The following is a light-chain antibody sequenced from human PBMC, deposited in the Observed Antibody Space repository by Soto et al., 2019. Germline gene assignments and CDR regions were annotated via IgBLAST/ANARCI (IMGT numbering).Light chain of an antibody. CDR2: DVS. J-gene: IGLJ1*01. CDR3: CSYTTSNTRQIV. Sequence: QCARTQPASVSGSHGQWITISCTGTSSDVGGYNYVSWYQQHPGKAPKFMIYDVSNRPSGVSNRFSGSKSGNTASLTISGLQAEDEADYYCCSYTTSNTRQIVFGTGTKVTVL. V-gene: IGLV2-14*01. CDR1: SSDVGGYNY.